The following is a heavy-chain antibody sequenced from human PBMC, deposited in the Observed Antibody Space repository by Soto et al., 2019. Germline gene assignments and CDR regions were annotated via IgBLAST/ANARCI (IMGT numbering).Heavy chain of an antibody. V-gene: IGHV3-30-3*01. J-gene: IGHJ4*02. CDR3: ARAWFRELFYFDY. Sequence: QVQLVESGGGVVQPGRSLRLSCAASGFTFSSYAMHWVRQAPGKGLEWVAVISYDGSNKYYADSVKGRFTISRDNSKNTLYLQMNSLRAEDTAVYYCARAWFRELFYFDYWGQGTLVTVSS. CDR1: GFTFSSYA. CDR2: ISYDGSNK. D-gene: IGHD3-10*01.